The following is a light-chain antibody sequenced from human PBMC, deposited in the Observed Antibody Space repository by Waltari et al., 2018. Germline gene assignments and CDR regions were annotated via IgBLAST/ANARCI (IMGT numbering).Light chain of an antibody. CDR3: QQGST. CDR1: QSVSTY. J-gene: IGKJ5*01. CDR2: DTS. V-gene: IGKV3-11*01. Sequence: EIVLTQSPATLSLSPGERATLFCRASQSVSTYFAWYQQKPGQAPRRLSYDTSNRAAGIPDRFTGRGSGTDFTLTISGLEPEDFAVYYCQQGSTFGQGTRLEIK.